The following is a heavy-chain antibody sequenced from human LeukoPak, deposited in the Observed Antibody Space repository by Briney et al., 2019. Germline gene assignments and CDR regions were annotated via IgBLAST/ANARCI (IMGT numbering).Heavy chain of an antibody. CDR2: ISAYNGNT. CDR1: GYTFTSYG. J-gene: IGHJ4*02. V-gene: IGHV1-18*01. D-gene: IGHD3-22*01. Sequence: RVASVKVSCKASGYTFTSYGISWVRQAPGQGLEWMGWISAYNGNTNYAQKLQGRVTMTTDTSTSTAYMELRSLRSDDTVVYYCARDTFRYYDSSGPTDYWGQGTLVTVSS. CDR3: ARDTFRYYDSSGPTDY.